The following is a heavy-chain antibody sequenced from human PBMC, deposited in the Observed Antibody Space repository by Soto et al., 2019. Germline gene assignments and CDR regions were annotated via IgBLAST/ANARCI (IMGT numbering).Heavy chain of an antibody. V-gene: IGHV4-30-4*01. CDR3: ATIKLGSNRLDY. CDR2: IYYSGST. D-gene: IGHD3-10*01. J-gene: IGHJ4*02. Sequence: QVQLQESGPGLVKPSQTLSLTCTVSGGSISSGDYYWSWIRQPPGKGLEWIGYIYYSGSTYYNPSLQSRVTISVDTSKNHCSLKLSSVTAADTAVYYCATIKLGSNRLDYWGQGTLVTVSS. CDR1: GGSISSGDYY.